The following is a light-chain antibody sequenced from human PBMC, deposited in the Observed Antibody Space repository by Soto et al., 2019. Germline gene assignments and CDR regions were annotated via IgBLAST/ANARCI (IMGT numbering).Light chain of an antibody. CDR1: SSDVGGYEY. V-gene: IGLV2-8*01. CDR2: DVS. CDR3: CSYVGRNTYV. Sequence: QSVLTQPPSASGSPGQSVTISCTGSSSDVGGYEYVSWYQQHPGKAPKLIIFDVSKRPSGVPNRFSGSKSGNTASLTISGLRAEDEADYYCCSYVGRNTYVFGTGTKVTVL. J-gene: IGLJ1*01.